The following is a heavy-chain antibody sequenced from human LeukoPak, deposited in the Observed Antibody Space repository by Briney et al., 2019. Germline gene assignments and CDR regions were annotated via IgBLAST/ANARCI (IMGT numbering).Heavy chain of an antibody. V-gene: IGHV1-18*01. CDR3: ARTFYDTLDSDAFDF. CDR2: ISAYNGNT. CDR1: GYTFTSYG. J-gene: IGHJ3*01. Sequence: GASVKVSCKASGYTFTSYGISWVRQPPGQGLDWMGLISAYNGNTNYAQKLQGRVTMTTDTSTSTAYMELRSLRSDDTAVYYCARTFYDTLDSDAFDFWGKGTMVIVSS. D-gene: IGHD2/OR15-2a*01.